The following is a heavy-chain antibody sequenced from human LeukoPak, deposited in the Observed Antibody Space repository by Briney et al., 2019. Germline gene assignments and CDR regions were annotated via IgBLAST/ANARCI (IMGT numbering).Heavy chain of an antibody. CDR2: FDPEDGET. CDR1: GYTLTELS. CDR3: ATGFQTYYDFWS. D-gene: IGHD3-3*01. V-gene: IGHV1-24*01. Sequence: ASVKVSCKVSGYTLTELSMHWVRQAPGKGLAWMGGFDPEDGETIYAQKFQGRVTMPEDTSTDTAYMELSSLRSEDTAVYYCATGFQTYYDFWSWGQGTLVTVSS. J-gene: IGHJ4*02.